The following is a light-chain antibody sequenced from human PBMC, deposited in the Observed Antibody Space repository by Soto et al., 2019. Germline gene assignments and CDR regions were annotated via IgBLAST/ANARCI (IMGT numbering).Light chain of an antibody. CDR3: QQYGKSPQIT. J-gene: IGKJ5*01. CDR1: QSVSSSY. Sequence: EIVLTQSPGTLSLSPGERATLSCRASQSVSSSYLAWNQQKPGQAPRLLIYGASTRATGIPDRFSGSGSGTDLSLTISRLEPEDFAVYYCQQYGKSPQITVGQGTRLEIK. V-gene: IGKV3-20*01. CDR2: GAS.